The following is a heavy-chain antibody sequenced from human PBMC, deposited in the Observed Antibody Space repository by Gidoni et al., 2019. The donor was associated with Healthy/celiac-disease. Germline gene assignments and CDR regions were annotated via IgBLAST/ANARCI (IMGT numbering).Heavy chain of an antibody. CDR1: GFTFSSYS. D-gene: IGHD1-1*01. CDR3: ARAGTTIGVDY. J-gene: IGHJ4*02. CDR2: ISSSSSTI. V-gene: IGHV3-48*01. Sequence: EVQLVESGGGLVQPGGSLRLSCAASGFTFSSYSMNWVRQAPGKGLEWVSYISSSSSTIYYADSVKGRFTISRDNAKNSLYLQMNSLRAEDTAVYYCARAGTTIGVDYWGQGTLVTVSS.